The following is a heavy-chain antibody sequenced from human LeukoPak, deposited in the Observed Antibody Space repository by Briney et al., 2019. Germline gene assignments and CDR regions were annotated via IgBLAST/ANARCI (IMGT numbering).Heavy chain of an antibody. CDR3: ARHDAYCGGDCYPDAFDI. D-gene: IGHD2-21*02. CDR2: IYYSGST. V-gene: IGHV4-39*01. J-gene: IGHJ3*02. CDR1: CGSISSSRFY. Sequence: LETPSPTWTVFCGSISSSRFYWGGVPPPPREGAGWVGGIYYSGSTYYNPSLKSRVTISVDTSKNQFSLKLSSVTAADTAVYYCARHDAYCGGDCYPDAFDIWGQGTMVTVSS.